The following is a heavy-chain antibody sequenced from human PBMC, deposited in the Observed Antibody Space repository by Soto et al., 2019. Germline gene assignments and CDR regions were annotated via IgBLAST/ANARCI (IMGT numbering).Heavy chain of an antibody. J-gene: IGHJ5*02. CDR2: ISAYNGNK. Sequence: ASVKVSCKASGYTFTSYGISWVRQAPGQGLEWMGWISAYNGNKNYAQKLQGRVTMTTDTSTSTAYMELRSLRSDDTAVYYCARVRIRATETEYNWFDPWGQATLVTVSS. V-gene: IGHV1-18*01. CDR3: ARVRIRATETEYNWFDP. CDR1: GYTFTSYG. D-gene: IGHD4-4*01.